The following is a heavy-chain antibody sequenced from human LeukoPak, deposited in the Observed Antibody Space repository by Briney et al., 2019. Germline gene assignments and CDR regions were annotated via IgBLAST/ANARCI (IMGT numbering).Heavy chain of an antibody. D-gene: IGHD6-6*01. CDR2: ISYDGSNK. CDR1: GFTFSSYA. Sequence: GGSLRLSCAASGFTFSSYAMHWVRQAPGKGLEWVAVISYDGSNKYYADSVKGRFTISRDNSKNTLYLQMNSLRAEDTAVYYCVSMGIAARQLLDYWGQGTLVTVSS. J-gene: IGHJ4*02. V-gene: IGHV3-30*04. CDR3: VSMGIAARQLLDY.